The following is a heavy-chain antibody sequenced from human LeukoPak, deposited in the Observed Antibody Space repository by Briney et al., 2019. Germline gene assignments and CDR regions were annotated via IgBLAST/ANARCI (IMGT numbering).Heavy chain of an antibody. CDR3: AGLAAAGDKSPYYYYYYGMDV. Sequence: GGSLRLSCAASGFTFSSYAMSWVRQAPGKGLEWVSVIYSGGSTYYADSVKGRFTISRDNSKNTLYLQMNSLRAEDTAVYYCAGLAAAGDKSPYYYYYYGMDVWGQGTTVTVSS. CDR2: IYSGGST. V-gene: IGHV3-66*01. D-gene: IGHD6-13*01. J-gene: IGHJ6*02. CDR1: GFTFSSYA.